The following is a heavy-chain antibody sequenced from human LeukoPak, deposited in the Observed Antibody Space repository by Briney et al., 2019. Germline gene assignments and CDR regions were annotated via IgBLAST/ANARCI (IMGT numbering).Heavy chain of an antibody. V-gene: IGHV3-30*02. CDR3: AKARPLGYCSSTSCFLDY. Sequence: GGSLRLSCAASGFTFSSYGMHWVRQAPGKGLEWVAFIRYDGSNKYYADSVKGRFTISRDNSKNTLYLQMNSLRAEDTAVYYCAKARPLGYCSSTSCFLDYWGQGTLVTVSS. CDR1: GFTFSSYG. J-gene: IGHJ4*02. D-gene: IGHD2-2*01. CDR2: IRYDGSNK.